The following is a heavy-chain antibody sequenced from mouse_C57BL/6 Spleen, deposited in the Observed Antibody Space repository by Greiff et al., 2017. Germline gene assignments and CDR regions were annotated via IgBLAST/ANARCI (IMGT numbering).Heavy chain of an antibody. J-gene: IGHJ4*01. Sequence: QVQLQQSGAELARPGTSVKMSCKASGYTFTSYWIGWAKQRPGQGLEWIGDINPGGGYTKYNEKFKGKATLTADKSSSTAYMQLSSLTSEDSAVYYCARSFGDYAMDYWGQGTSVTVSS. D-gene: IGHD1-1*02. CDR3: ARSFGDYAMDY. CDR2: INPGGGYT. CDR1: GYTFTSYW. V-gene: IGHV1-7*01.